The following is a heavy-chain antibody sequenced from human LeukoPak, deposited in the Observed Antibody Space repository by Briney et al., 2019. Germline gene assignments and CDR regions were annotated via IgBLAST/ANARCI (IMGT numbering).Heavy chain of an antibody. V-gene: IGHV1-69*04. CDR3: ARVNCSSASCHAPGFFDI. J-gene: IGHJ3*02. D-gene: IGHD2-2*01. Sequence: PVKVCCKASGGTFTTYAISWVRQDPGQGLEWLGRIIPIFGVATYAPKFQGRVTMTADTSTTTAYMELSSLRSEDTAVYYCARVNCSSASCHAPGFFDIWGQGTMVSVSS. CDR2: IIPIFGVA. CDR1: GGTFTTYA.